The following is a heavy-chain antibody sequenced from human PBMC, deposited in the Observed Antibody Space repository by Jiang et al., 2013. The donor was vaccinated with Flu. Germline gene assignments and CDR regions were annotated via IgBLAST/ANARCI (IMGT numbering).Heavy chain of an antibody. V-gene: IGHV4-61*01. Sequence: ETLSLTCTVSGGSVSSGSYYWSWIRQPPGKGLEWIGYIYYSGSTNXNPSLKSRVTISVDTSKNQFSLKLSSVTAADTAVYYCARDKGSYWGQGTLVTVSS. J-gene: IGHJ4*02. CDR3: ARDKGSY. CDR2: IYYSGST. D-gene: IGHD1-26*01. CDR1: GGSVSSGSYY.